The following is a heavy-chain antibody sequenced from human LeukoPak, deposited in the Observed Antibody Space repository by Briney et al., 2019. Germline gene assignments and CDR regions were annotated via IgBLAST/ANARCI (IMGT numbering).Heavy chain of an antibody. V-gene: IGHV1-18*01. CDR3: ARRGGSYSHSDF. D-gene: IGHD1-26*01. CDR1: GYTFSSYG. Sequence: ASVKVSCKASGYTFSSYGIIWVRQAPGQGLEWMGWVSAFNGNTDYAPNLQGRVSMTTDTSTTTAYMELRSLTSDDTAVYYCARRGGSYSHSDFWGQGTLVTVSS. CDR2: VSAFNGNT. J-gene: IGHJ4*02.